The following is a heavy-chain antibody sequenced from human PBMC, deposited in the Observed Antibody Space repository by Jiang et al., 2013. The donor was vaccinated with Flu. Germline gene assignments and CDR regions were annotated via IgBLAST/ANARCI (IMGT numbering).Heavy chain of an antibody. D-gene: IGHD1-14*01. Sequence: VQLVESGGGLVQPGGSLRLSCAASGFTFISYAMSWVRQAPGKGLEWVSSISGDGGDTYYAASVKGRFTISRDNSKNTLYLQMSSLKAEDMAVFYXAKVPQFARIRHFDYWGQGALVTVSS. J-gene: IGHJ4*02. CDR1: GFTFISYA. V-gene: IGHV3-23*04. CDR2: ISGDGGDT. CDR3: AKVPQFARIRHFDY.